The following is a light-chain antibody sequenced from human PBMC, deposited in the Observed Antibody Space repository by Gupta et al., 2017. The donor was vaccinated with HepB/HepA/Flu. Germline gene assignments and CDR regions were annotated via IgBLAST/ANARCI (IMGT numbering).Light chain of an antibody. Sequence: VVMTQSPDSLPVSLGERATINCKSSQSILNPSNNKNYLAWYQQKPGQPAKLLFYWAFNREYGVPDRFSGRGSGTDFTLRISSRNAEDVTGYYCQRYDSTPLSFGQGTKVEIK. CDR1: QSILNPSNNKNY. CDR3: QRYDSTPLS. J-gene: IGKJ1*01. CDR2: WAF. V-gene: IGKV4-1*01.